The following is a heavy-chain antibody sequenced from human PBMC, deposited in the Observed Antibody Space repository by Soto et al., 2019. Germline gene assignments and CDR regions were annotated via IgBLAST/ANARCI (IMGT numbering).Heavy chain of an antibody. J-gene: IGHJ4*02. Sequence: QVQLQESGPGLVKPSQTLSLTCTVSGGSISSGGYYWSWIRQHPGRGLEWMGYINYRGSTYYNPSLKSRVTISVDTSKNQFSLKLSSVTAADTAVYYCARGPPSVEYYFDYWGQGTLVTVSS. CDR3: ARGPPSVEYYFDY. CDR2: INYRGST. CDR1: GGSISSGGYY. V-gene: IGHV4-31*03.